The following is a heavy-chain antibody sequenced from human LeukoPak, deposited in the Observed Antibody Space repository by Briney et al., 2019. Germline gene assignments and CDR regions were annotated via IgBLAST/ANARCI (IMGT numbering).Heavy chain of an antibody. Sequence: GGSLRLSCAASGFTFSSYAMSWVRQAPGKGLEWVSAISGSGGSTYYADSGKGRFTISRDNSKNTLYLQMNSLRAEDTAVYYCAKDLEQWLLHYWGQGTLVTVSS. CDR1: GFTFSSYA. CDR3: AKDLEQWLLHY. D-gene: IGHD6-19*01. J-gene: IGHJ4*02. V-gene: IGHV3-23*01. CDR2: ISGSGGST.